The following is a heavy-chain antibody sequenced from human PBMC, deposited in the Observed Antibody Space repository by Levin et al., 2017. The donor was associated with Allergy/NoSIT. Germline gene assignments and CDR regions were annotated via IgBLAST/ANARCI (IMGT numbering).Heavy chain of an antibody. CDR3: AKGTTTSSYAPLDV. CDR1: GFTFKSYS. D-gene: IGHD2-2*01. J-gene: IGHJ6*04. Sequence: QPGGSLRLSCAVSGFTFKSYSMAWVRQAPGKGLEWVSTIGDSGGTTNYAESVKGRFTISRDSSRNTLNLQMSSLRAEDTAIYYCAKGTTTSSYAPLDVWGKGTTVTVSS. CDR2: IGDSGGTT. V-gene: IGHV3-23*01.